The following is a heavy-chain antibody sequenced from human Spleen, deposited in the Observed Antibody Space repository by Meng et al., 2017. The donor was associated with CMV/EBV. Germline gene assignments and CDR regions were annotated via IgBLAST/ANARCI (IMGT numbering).Heavy chain of an antibody. Sequence: ASVKVSCKASGYTFTAHYFHWVRQAPGQGLEWMGWIHPHRGDTNYAQQFQGRVTLTRDTSINTGYMELTRLTSDDTAVYYCARVRISTFGGGRYAFDIWGQGTTVTVSS. CDR1: GYTFTAHY. V-gene: IGHV1-2*02. CDR3: ARVRISTFGGGRYAFDI. J-gene: IGHJ3*02. D-gene: IGHD3-3*01. CDR2: IHPHRGDT.